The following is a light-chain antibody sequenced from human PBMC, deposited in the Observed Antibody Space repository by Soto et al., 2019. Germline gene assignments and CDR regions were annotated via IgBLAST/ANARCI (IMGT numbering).Light chain of an antibody. CDR2: DAS. CDR3: HQYGSSQT. J-gene: IGKJ1*01. CDR1: QSVDRY. V-gene: IGKV3-20*01. Sequence: EIVLTQSPATLSLSPGERATLSCSATQSVDRYFSWYQQQPVQAPSLLIYDASNRATGIPARLSGSGSGTDFTLTISRPEPEDFTVYYCHQYGSSQTFGQGTKVDIK.